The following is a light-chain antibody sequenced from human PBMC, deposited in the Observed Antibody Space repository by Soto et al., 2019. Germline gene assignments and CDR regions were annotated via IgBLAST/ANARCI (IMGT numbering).Light chain of an antibody. J-gene: IGLJ1*01. CDR2: YNN. Sequence: QSVLTQPPSASETPGQTVSISCSGSNSNIASNTVNWYQHLPGTAPKLLIYYNNQRPSGVPDRFSGSKSGTSASLAISGLQSEDESDYYCAAWDDTLKRYVFGTGTKQTVL. CDR1: NSNIASNT. CDR3: AAWDDTLKRYV. V-gene: IGLV1-44*01.